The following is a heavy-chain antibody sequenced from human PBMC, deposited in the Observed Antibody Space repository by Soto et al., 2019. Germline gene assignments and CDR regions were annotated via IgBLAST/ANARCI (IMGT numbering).Heavy chain of an antibody. CDR2: INHSGST. CDR3: APGPAVAGRGGFDP. V-gene: IGHV4-34*01. CDR1: GGSFSGYY. Sequence: QVQLQQWGAGLLKPSETLSLTCAVYGGSFSGYYWSWIRQPPGKGLEWIGEINHSGSTNYNPSLKSRVTISVDTSKNQFSLKLSSVTAADTAVYYCAPGPAVAGRGGFDPWGQGTLVTVSS. D-gene: IGHD6-19*01. J-gene: IGHJ5*02.